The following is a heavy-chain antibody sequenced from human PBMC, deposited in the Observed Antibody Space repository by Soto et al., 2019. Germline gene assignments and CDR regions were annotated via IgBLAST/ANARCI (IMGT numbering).Heavy chain of an antibody. CDR1: GFTFSSYW. J-gene: IGHJ4*02. CDR3: GGHVAPVAMAVSSDY. CDR2: IKQDGSEK. Sequence: GGSLRLSCAASGFTFSSYWMSWVRQAPGKGLEWVANIKQDGSEKYYVDSVKGRFTISRDNAKNSLYLQMNSLRAEDTAVYYCGGHVAPVAMAVSSDYWGQGTLVTVSS. V-gene: IGHV3-7*01. D-gene: IGHD5-12*01.